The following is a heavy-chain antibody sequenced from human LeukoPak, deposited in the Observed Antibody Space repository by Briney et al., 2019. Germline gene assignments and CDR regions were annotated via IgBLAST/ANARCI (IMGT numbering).Heavy chain of an antibody. CDR1: GFTFTSSA. Sequence: TSVKVSCKASGFTFTSSAVQWVRQARGQRLEWIGWIVVGSGNTNYAQKFQERVTITRDMSTSTAYMELSSLRSEDTAVYYCARDRDSSGWSEHDYWGQGTLVTVSS. J-gene: IGHJ4*02. CDR2: IVVGSGNT. V-gene: IGHV1-58*01. CDR3: ARDRDSSGWSEHDY. D-gene: IGHD6-19*01.